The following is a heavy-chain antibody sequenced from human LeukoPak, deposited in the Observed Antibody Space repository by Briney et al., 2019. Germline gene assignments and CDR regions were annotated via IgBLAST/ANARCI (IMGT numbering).Heavy chain of an antibody. CDR2: IYYSGST. Sequence: TSETLSLTCTVSGGSISSYYWSWIRQPPGKGLEWIGYIYYSGSTNYNPSLKSRVTISVDTSKNQFSLKLSSVTAADTAVYYCARGTSIAARRIYYYYGMDVWGQGTTVTVSS. CDR1: GGSISSYY. J-gene: IGHJ6*02. V-gene: IGHV4-59*01. D-gene: IGHD6-6*01. CDR3: ARGTSIAARRIYYYYGMDV.